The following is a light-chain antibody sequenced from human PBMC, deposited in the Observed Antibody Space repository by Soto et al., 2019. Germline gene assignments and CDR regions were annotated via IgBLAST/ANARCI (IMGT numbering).Light chain of an antibody. CDR1: QGISSA. CDR3: QQFNSYPPT. CDR2: DAS. Sequence: AIQLTQSPSSLSASVGDRVTITCRASQGISSALVWYQQKPGKAPKLLIYDASSLESGVPSRFSGSGSGTDFTLTISSLQPEDFATYYCQQFNSYPPTFGGGTKVEIK. J-gene: IGKJ4*01. V-gene: IGKV1-13*02.